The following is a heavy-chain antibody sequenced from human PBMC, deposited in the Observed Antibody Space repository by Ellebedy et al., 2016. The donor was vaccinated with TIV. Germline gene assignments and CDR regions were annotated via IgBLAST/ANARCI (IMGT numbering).Heavy chain of an antibody. Sequence: MPSETLSLTCTVSGGSISSSTYHWGWIRQPPGKGLEWIGSVHYTGSTHYNPSLKSRVTISVDTSKNQISLKLSSVTAADTAVYYCARYRDVWGDFDYWGQGTLVTVSS. V-gene: IGHV4-39*07. CDR1: GGSISSSTYH. J-gene: IGHJ4*02. CDR2: VHYTGST. CDR3: ARYRDVWGDFDY. D-gene: IGHD7-27*01.